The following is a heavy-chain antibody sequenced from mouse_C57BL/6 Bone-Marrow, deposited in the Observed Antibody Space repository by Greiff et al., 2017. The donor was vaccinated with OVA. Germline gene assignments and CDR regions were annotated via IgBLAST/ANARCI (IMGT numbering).Heavy chain of an antibody. CDR2: IRLKSDNYAT. Sequence: EVHLVESGGGLVQPGGSMKLSCVASGFTFSNYWMNWVRQSPEKGLEWVAQIRLKSDNYATHYAESVKGRFTISRDDSKSSVYLQMNNLRAEDTGIYYCTRGLLWFAYWGQGTLVTVSA. J-gene: IGHJ3*01. V-gene: IGHV6-3*01. CDR3: TRGLLWFAY. D-gene: IGHD1-1*01. CDR1: GFTFSNYW.